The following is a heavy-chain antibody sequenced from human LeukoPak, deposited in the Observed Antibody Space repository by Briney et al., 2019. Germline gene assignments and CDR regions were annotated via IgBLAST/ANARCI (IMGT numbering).Heavy chain of an antibody. CDR2: INPSGGST. Sequence: ASVKVSCKASGYTFTSYYMHWVRQAPGQGLEWMGIINPSGGSTSYAQKFQGRVTMTRDMSTSTVYMELSSLRSEDTAVYYCARGTHVRHYCNDGRCYFMDVWGKGTTVTVSS. D-gene: IGHD2-15*01. J-gene: IGHJ6*03. V-gene: IGHV1-46*01. CDR1: GYTFTSYY. CDR3: ARGTHVRHYCNDGRCYFMDV.